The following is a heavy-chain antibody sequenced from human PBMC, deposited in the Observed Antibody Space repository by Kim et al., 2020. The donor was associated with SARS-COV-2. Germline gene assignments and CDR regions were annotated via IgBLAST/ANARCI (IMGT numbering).Heavy chain of an antibody. Sequence: ASAKVSCKASGYTFSDYSIHWVRQAPGQGLEWMGWINPNTGGAKYAQKFQGGVTITRDTSISTAYMELTNLKFDDTAVYYCARDLGGFDSSGYFCHWGQGTLVTVSS. CDR3: ARDLGGFDSSGYFCH. CDR2: INPNTGGA. J-gene: IGHJ4*01. D-gene: IGHD3-22*01. V-gene: IGHV1-2*02. CDR1: GYTFSDYS.